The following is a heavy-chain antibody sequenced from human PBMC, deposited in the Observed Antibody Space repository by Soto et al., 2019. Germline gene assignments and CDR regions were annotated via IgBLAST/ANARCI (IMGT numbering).Heavy chain of an antibody. J-gene: IGHJ5*01. D-gene: IGHD3-9*01. Sequence: QITLKESGPSLVKPTPTLTLTCTFSGCSRTNTGVTVGWIRQPPGQALEWLALVYWHDDKRYNPSLRNRLTIAKDTSKNRVVRTLANVGPVDTATYYCAHSHFEILTGPFDSWGRGTLVTVSS. CDR3: AHSHFEILTGPFDS. V-gene: IGHV2-5*01. CDR1: GCSRTNTGVT. CDR2: VYWHDDK.